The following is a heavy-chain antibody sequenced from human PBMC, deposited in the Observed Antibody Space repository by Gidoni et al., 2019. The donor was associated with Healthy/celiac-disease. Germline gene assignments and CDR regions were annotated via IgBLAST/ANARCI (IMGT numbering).Heavy chain of an antibody. J-gene: IGHJ4*02. V-gene: IGHV4-59*08. CDR3: ARHGPDLGSTDY. CDR1: GGSISSYY. D-gene: IGHD1-26*01. CDR2: IYYSGST. Sequence: QVQLQESGPGLVKPSETLSLTCTVSGGSISSYYWSWIRQPPGKGLEWIGYIYYSGSTNYNPSLKSRVTISVDTSKNQFSLKLSSVTAADTAVYYCARHGPDLGSTDYWGQGTLVTVSS.